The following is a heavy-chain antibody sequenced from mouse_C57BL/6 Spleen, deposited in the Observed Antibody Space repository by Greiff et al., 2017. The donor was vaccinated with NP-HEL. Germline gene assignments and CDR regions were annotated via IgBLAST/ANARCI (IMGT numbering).Heavy chain of an antibody. J-gene: IGHJ3*01. D-gene: IGHD4-1*01. V-gene: IGHV1-80*01. Sequence: VKLMESGAELVKPGASVKISCKASGYAFSSYWMNWVKQRPGKGLEWIGQIYPGDGDTNYNGKFKGQATLTADKSSSTAYMQLSSLTSEDSAVYFCAREGTGRDGFAYWGQGTLVTVSA. CDR3: AREGTGRDGFAY. CDR2: IYPGDGDT. CDR1: GYAFSSYW.